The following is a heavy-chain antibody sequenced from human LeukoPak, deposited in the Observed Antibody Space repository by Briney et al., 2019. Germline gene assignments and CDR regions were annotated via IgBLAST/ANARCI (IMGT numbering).Heavy chain of an antibody. CDR1: GFAVSSNY. Sequence: GGSLKLSCAASGFAVSSNYMSWVRQAPGKGLEWVSVIYSGGSTYYADSVKGRFTIPRDNSKNTLYLQMNSLRAEDTAVYYCARAYCGGDCYTHLYWYFDLWGRGTLVTVSS. J-gene: IGHJ2*01. V-gene: IGHV3-53*01. D-gene: IGHD2-21*02. CDR2: IYSGGST. CDR3: ARAYCGGDCYTHLYWYFDL.